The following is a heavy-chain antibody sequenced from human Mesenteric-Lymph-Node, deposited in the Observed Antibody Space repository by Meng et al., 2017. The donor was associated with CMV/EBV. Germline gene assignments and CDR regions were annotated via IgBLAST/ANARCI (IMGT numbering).Heavy chain of an antibody. Sequence: GESLKISCVASGFTFSGYAMNWVRQAPGKGLEWVSSLSASGEITNYADSVKGRFAISRDNSKNTLYLQMNSLRAEDTAIYYCAKLVQIWSSNDHWGQGTVVTVSS. CDR2: LSASGEIT. J-gene: IGHJ4*02. CDR1: GFTFSGYA. D-gene: IGHD5-18*01. CDR3: AKLVQIWSSNDH. V-gene: IGHV3-23*01.